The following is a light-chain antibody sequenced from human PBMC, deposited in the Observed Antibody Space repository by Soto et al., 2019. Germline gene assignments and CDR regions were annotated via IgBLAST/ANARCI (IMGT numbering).Light chain of an antibody. Sequence: DIVLTQSPGTLSLSPGEIATLSCCASQSINSSSLAWYKQKPGQAPRLLIYDASSRATGIPDRFSASGSGTEFTLTISSLEPEDFAVYYCQQYVASPYTFGQGTKVDIK. CDR3: QQYVASPYT. J-gene: IGKJ2*01. CDR1: QSINSSS. CDR2: DAS. V-gene: IGKV3-20*01.